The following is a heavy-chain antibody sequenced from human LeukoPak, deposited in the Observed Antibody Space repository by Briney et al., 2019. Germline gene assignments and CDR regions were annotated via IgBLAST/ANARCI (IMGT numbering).Heavy chain of an antibody. Sequence: GGSLRLSCAASGFTFDDYAMHWVRQAPGKGLEWVSLISWDGGSTYYADSVKGRFTISRDNSKNSLYLQMNSLRAEDTALYCCAKSSLRYYDLWSGDYYFDYWGQGTLVTVSS. D-gene: IGHD3-3*01. J-gene: IGHJ4*02. CDR1: GFTFDDYA. V-gene: IGHV3-43D*04. CDR3: AKSSLRYYDLWSGDYYFDY. CDR2: ISWDGGST.